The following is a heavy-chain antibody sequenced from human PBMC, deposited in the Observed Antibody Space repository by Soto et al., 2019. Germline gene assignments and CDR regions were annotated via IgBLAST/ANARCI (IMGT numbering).Heavy chain of an antibody. V-gene: IGHV4-34*01. CDR1: GGSFSGYY. J-gene: IGHJ5*02. D-gene: IGHD2-2*01. Sequence: SETLSLTCAVYGGSFSGYYWSWIRQPPGKGLEWIGEINHSGSTNYNPSLKSRVTISVDTSKNQFSLKLSSVTAADTAVYYCARGGIVVVPAAHWFAPWGQGTLVTVAS. CDR3: ARGGIVVVPAAHWFAP. CDR2: INHSGST.